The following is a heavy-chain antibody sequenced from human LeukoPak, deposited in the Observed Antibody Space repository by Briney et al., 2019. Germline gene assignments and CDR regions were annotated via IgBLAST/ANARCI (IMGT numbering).Heavy chain of an antibody. CDR1: GGPISSYY. CDR2: IYYSGST. CDR3: ASERSGGSAGYFDY. D-gene: IGHD1-26*01. Sequence: SETLSLTCTVSGGPISSYYWSWIRQPPGKGLEWIGYIYYSGSTNYNPSLKSRVTISVDTSKNQFSLKLSSVTAADTAVYYCASERSGGSAGYFDYWGQGTLVTVSS. J-gene: IGHJ4*02. V-gene: IGHV4-59*01.